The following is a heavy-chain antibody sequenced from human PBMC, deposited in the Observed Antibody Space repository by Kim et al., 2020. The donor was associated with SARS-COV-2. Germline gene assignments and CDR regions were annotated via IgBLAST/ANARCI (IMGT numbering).Heavy chain of an antibody. D-gene: IGHD3-3*01. J-gene: IGHJ3*02. CDR3: ARPGTYYDSPHAFDI. V-gene: IGHV4-34*01. CDR1: GGSFSGYY. Sequence: SETLSLTCAVYGGSFSGYYWSWIRQPPGKGLEWIGEINHSGSTNYNPSLKSRVTISVDTSKNQFSLKLSSVTAADTAVYYCARPGTYYDSPHAFDIWGQGTMVTVSS. CDR2: INHSGST.